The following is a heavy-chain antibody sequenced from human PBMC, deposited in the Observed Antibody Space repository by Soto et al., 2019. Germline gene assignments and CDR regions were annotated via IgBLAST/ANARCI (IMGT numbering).Heavy chain of an antibody. Sequence: ASVKVSCKASGYTFTNYYLHWVRQAPGQGLEWVGMINPSARSASYAQKLRGRLTMDRDTSTTTVYMELSRLTFEDTAVYFCARDNSAANGVLDHCGQGTLVTVSS. CDR1: GYTFTNYY. D-gene: IGHD1-1*01. CDR3: ARDNSAANGVLDH. J-gene: IGHJ4*02. V-gene: IGHV1-46*04. CDR2: INPSARSA.